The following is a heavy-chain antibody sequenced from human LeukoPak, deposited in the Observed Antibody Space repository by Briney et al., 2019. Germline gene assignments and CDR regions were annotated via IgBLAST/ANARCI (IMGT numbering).Heavy chain of an antibody. J-gene: IGHJ4*02. D-gene: IGHD1-26*01. CDR3: AADATRSGSYPFDY. Sequence: GGSLRLSCAASGFTFSSYSMNWVRQAPGKGLEWVSSISSSSSYIYYADSVEGRFTTSKDNTKNSLYQQMNSLRADDTAVYYSAADATRSGSYPFDYWGQGTLVTVSS. CDR1: GFTFSSYS. V-gene: IGHV3-21*01. CDR2: ISSSSSYI.